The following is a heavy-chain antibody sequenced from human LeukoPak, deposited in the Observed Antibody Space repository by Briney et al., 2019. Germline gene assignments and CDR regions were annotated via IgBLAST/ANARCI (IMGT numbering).Heavy chain of an antibody. CDR1: GFTFSTYA. CDR3: ANWIGSSSRDY. CDR2: MKSNGDEV. V-gene: IGHV3-23*01. J-gene: IGHJ4*02. D-gene: IGHD6-6*01. Sequence: QCGGSVTLSCAASGFTFSTYAMTWVRQAPGKGLEGGSGMKSNGDEVYYIDSVCGRFTISRDNSNHAQYLQMDSLRAEDTAVYYFANWIGSSSRDYWGQGTLVTVSS.